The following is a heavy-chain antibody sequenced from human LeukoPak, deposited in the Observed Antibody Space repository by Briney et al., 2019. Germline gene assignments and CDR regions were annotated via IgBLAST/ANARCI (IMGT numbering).Heavy chain of an antibody. J-gene: IGHJ5*02. V-gene: IGHV4-59*08. CDR1: GGSISGYY. CDR3: ARRASTAQEGRVWSDP. Sequence: PSETLSLTCTVSGGSISGYYWSWIRQPPGKGLEWIGYISYSGSADYNPSLKSRVTISVDTSKNKFSLKLTSVTAADTAVYYCARRASTAQEGRVWSDPWGQGTLVTVSS. D-gene: IGHD5-24*01. CDR2: ISYSGSA.